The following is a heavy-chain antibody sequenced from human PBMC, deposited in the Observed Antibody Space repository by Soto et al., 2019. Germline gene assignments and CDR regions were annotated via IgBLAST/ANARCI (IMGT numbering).Heavy chain of an antibody. CDR1: GYTFTSYG. V-gene: IGHV1-18*01. J-gene: IGHJ2*01. CDR2: ISAYNRNT. CDR3: ASASPEMGWRRDWYFDL. D-gene: IGHD2-15*01. Sequence: VQLVPSGAEVKKPVASVKVSCKASGYTFTSYGISCVRPAPGQGLEWMGRISAYNRNTNYAQKLQGRVTMTTDTSTSTAYMELRSLISDDTAVYYCASASPEMGWRRDWYFDLWGRCTLVTVSS.